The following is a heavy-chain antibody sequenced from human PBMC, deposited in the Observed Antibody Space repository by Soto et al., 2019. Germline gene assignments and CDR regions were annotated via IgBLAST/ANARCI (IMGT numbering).Heavy chain of an antibody. Sequence: EVQLVESGGGLVQPGRSLRLSCAASGFTFDDYAMHWVRQAPGKGLEWVSGISWNSGSIGYADSVKGRFTISRDNAKNSLYLQMNSLRAEDTALYYCAKAPGSSCRWVGDCYLGYFDYWGQGTLVTVSS. D-gene: IGHD2-21*02. J-gene: IGHJ4*02. CDR3: AKAPGSSCRWVGDCYLGYFDY. V-gene: IGHV3-9*01. CDR1: GFTFDDYA. CDR2: ISWNSGSI.